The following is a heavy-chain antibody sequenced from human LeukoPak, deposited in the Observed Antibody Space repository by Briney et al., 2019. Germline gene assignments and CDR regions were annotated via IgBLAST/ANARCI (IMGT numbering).Heavy chain of an antibody. CDR3: AREGGSVNSSSWWSDYYYYYMDV. CDR1: GYSFTAYY. CDR2: INPNSGGT. V-gene: IGHV1-2*02. J-gene: IGHJ6*03. Sequence: ASVKVSCKASGYSFTAYYMHWVRQAPGQGLEWMGWINPNSGGTNYAQKFQGRVTMTRDMSTSTVYMELSSLRSEDTAVYYCAREGGSVNSSSWWSDYYYYYMDVWGKGTTVTVSS. D-gene: IGHD6-13*01.